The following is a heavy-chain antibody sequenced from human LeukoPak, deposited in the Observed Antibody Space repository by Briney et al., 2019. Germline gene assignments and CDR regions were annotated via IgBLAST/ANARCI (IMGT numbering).Heavy chain of an antibody. J-gene: IGHJ3*02. Sequence: GGSLRLSCAASGFTFTKYEMNWVRQAPGKGLEWISYISGGNNAIYYADSVKGRFTISRDNGKNSLYLHMSSLRADDTAIYYCATETEYSNYDAFYIWGQGTMVTVSS. CDR1: GFTFTKYE. CDR2: ISGGNNAI. V-gene: IGHV3-48*03. CDR3: ATETEYSNYDAFYI. D-gene: IGHD4-11*01.